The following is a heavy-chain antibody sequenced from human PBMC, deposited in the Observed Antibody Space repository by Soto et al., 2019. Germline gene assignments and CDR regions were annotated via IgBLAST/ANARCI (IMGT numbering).Heavy chain of an antibody. D-gene: IGHD6-6*01. CDR3: ARDFSSLGNFEY. Sequence: PGGSLRLSCAASRFTFSNYDMSWVRQIPGKGLEWVSSFSGSGGRTYYADSVKGRFTISRDNSKNTLYLQMNSLRAEDTAVYYCARDFSSLGNFEYWGQGTLVTVSS. CDR2: FSGSGGRT. J-gene: IGHJ4*02. V-gene: IGHV3-23*01. CDR1: RFTFSNYD.